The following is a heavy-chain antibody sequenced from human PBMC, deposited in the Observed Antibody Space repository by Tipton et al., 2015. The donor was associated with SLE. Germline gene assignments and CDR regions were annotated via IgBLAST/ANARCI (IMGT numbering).Heavy chain of an antibody. Sequence: TLSLTCTVSGGSFSITVCYWDWIRQPPGKGREWVGRIYFTAVTYFNPSPKVRLTISVDTSKNQISLKLGSVSAAAAAVYYCARGRAMVRADSMDYWGQGTLVTVSS. D-gene: IGHD3-10*01. CDR1: GGSFSITVCY. CDR2: IYFTAVT. CDR3: ARGRAMVRADSMDY. V-gene: IGHV4-39*01. J-gene: IGHJ4*02.